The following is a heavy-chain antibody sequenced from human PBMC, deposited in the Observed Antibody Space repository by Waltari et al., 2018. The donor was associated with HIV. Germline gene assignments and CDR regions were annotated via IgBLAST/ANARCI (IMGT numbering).Heavy chain of an antibody. CDR1: GFTFRSYW. Sequence: EVQLVESGGGLVQLGGSLRPSCVASGFTFRSYWMHWVRQAPGKGLVWVSPINSDGSSTNYADSVKGRFTISRDNAKNTLYLQMNSLRVEDTAVYYCAPGRGWFDPWGQGTLVTVSS. V-gene: IGHV3-74*01. J-gene: IGHJ5*02. CDR2: INSDGSST. CDR3: APGRGWFDP. D-gene: IGHD3-10*01.